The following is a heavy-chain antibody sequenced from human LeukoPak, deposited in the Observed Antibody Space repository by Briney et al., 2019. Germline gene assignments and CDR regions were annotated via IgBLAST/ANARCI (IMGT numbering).Heavy chain of an antibody. CDR3: ARDNGYSGGSCYSWFDP. CDR2: IWYDGSNK. J-gene: IGHJ5*02. CDR1: GFTFSSYG. Sequence: QPGGSLRLSCAASGFTFSSYGMHWVRQAPGKGLEWVAVIWYDGSNKYYADSVKGRFTISRDNSKNTLYLQMNSLRAEDTAVYYCARDNGYSGGSCYSWFDPWGQGTLVTVSS. V-gene: IGHV3-33*01. D-gene: IGHD2-15*01.